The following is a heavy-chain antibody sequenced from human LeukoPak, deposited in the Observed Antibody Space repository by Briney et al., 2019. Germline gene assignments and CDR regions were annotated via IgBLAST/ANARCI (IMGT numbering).Heavy chain of an antibody. CDR1: GFTFSYHW. J-gene: IGHJ4*02. D-gene: IGHD6-13*01. Sequence: PGGSLTLSCAASGFTFSYHWMTWVRQATGKGLEWVANIKNDGAVKNYVDSVKGRFNISRDNAKNSLYLQMNSLRAEDTAVYYCAKDSYSKGDFWGQGVLVTVSS. V-gene: IGHV3-7*01. CDR2: IKNDGAVK. CDR3: AKDSYSKGDF.